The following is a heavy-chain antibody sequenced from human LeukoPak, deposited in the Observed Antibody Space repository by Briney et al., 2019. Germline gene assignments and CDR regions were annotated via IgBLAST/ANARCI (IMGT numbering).Heavy chain of an antibody. Sequence: EASVKVSCKASGYTFIGYYMHWVRQAPGQGLEWMGWINPSSGGTNYAQKFQGRVTMTRDTSISTAYMELSRLISDDTAVYYCARDYDSSGYQPPDYWGQGTLVTVSS. CDR3: ARDYDSSGYQPPDY. J-gene: IGHJ4*02. CDR2: INPSSGGT. V-gene: IGHV1-2*02. CDR1: GYTFIGYY. D-gene: IGHD3-22*01.